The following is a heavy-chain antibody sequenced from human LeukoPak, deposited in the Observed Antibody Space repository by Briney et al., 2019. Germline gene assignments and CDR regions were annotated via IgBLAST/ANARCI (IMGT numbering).Heavy chain of an antibody. CDR1: GFTSSSNA. CDR3: VKRELYIVATT. D-gene: IGHD5-12*01. V-gene: IGHV3-23*01. CDR2: ISPGCSP. Sequence: GASLRLSCAASGFTSSSNAMGWVRQAPGKGLELVSAISPGCSPYYADSVKGRFTISRDNSKNTLYLQMNSLRAEDTAVYYCVKRELYIVATTWGQGTLVTVSS. J-gene: IGHJ5*02.